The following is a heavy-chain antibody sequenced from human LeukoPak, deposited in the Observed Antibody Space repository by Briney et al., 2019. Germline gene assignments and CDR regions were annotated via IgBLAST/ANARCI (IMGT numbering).Heavy chain of an antibody. CDR3: ARDQDDLFDY. CDR1: GFTFSSYS. V-gene: IGHV3-21*01. CDR2: ISSSSSYI. D-gene: IGHD5-24*01. Sequence: GGSLRLSCAASGFTFSSYSMNWVRQAPGEGLEWVSSISSSSSYIYYADSVKGRFTISRDNAKNSLYLQMNSLRAEDTAVYYCARDQDDLFDYWGQGTLVTVSS. J-gene: IGHJ4*02.